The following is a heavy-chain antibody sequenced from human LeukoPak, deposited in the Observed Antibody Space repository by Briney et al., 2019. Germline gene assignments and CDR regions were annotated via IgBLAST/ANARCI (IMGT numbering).Heavy chain of an antibody. CDR1: GGSISSGSYY. Sequence: PSQTLSLTCTVSGGSISSGSYYWGWVRQPAGTGLEWVGRIYTSGSTNYNPSLKSRVTISVHTSKNQFSLKLSSVTAADTAVYYCAREGVVVTAIDYWGQGTLVTVSS. J-gene: IGHJ4*02. CDR3: AREGVVVTAIDY. CDR2: IYTSGST. D-gene: IGHD2-21*02. V-gene: IGHV4-61*02.